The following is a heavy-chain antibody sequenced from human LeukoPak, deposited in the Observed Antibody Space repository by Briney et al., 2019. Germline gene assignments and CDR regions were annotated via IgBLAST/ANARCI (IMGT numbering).Heavy chain of an antibody. D-gene: IGHD6-13*01. CDR1: GGSISSGGYY. V-gene: IGHV4-30-2*02. J-gene: IGHJ4*02. CDR2: IYHSGST. Sequence: SETLSLTCTVSGGSISSGGYYWSWIRQPPGKGLEWIGYIYHSGSTYYIPSLKSRVTISVDRSKNQFSLKLSSVTAADTAVYYCAKSSSWYDKSVVDWGQGTLVTVSS. CDR3: AKSSSWYDKSVVD.